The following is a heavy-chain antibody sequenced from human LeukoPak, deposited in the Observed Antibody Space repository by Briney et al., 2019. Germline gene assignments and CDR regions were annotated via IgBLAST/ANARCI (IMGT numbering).Heavy chain of an antibody. V-gene: IGHV1-69*05. CDR2: IIPIFGTA. J-gene: IGHJ5*02. CDR1: GGTFSSYA. D-gene: IGHD5-24*01. Sequence: SVKVSCKASGGTFSSYAISWVRQAPGQGLEWMGRIIPIFGTANYAQKFQGRVTITTDESTSTAYMELSSLRSEDTAVYYCARGIERINWFDPWGQGTLVTVSS. CDR3: ARGIERINWFDP.